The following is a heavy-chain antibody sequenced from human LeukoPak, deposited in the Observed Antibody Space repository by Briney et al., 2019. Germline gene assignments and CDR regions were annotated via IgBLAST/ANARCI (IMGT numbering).Heavy chain of an antibody. CDR3: ARYGSIAAAGTFDY. CDR2: VKQDGSGK. D-gene: IGHD6-13*01. CDR1: GFTFSAYW. Sequence: GGSLRLSCAASGFTFSAYWMSWLRQAPGKGLEWVANVKQDGSGKYYVDSLKGRFTISRDNAKNSLSLQMNSLRAEDTAVYYCARYGSIAAAGTFDYWGQGTLVTVSS. J-gene: IGHJ4*02. V-gene: IGHV3-7*02.